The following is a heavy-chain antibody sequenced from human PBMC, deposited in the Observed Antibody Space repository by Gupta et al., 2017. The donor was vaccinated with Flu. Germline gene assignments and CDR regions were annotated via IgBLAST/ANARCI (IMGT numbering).Heavy chain of an antibody. CDR2: ISPGNGNT. J-gene: IGHJ4*02. CDR1: GDSFTNFA. CDR3: SRDAGRTWLLDS. D-gene: IGHD3-9*01. Sequence: QVHLVQSGAEVKRPGASGQVSCKDQGDSFTNFAMHWVRQAPGQSPELMGWISPGNGNTQYSQKFHGRVTITRDTSAATVYMELSRLRSEDTAIYYCSRDAGRTWLLDSWGQGTLVTVSS. V-gene: IGHV1-3*01.